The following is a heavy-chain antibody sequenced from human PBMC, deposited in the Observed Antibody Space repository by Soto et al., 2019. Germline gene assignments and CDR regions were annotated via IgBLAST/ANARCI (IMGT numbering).Heavy chain of an antibody. D-gene: IGHD1-1*01. J-gene: IGHJ4*02. CDR1: GFTFSSYW. CDR3: GRGGLEPVDY. V-gene: IGHV3-74*03. CDR2: IDVSATVT. Sequence: EVQLVESGGGLVQPGGSLRLSCEGSGFTFSSYWMHWIRQRPGKGLEWVARIDVSATVTTYADSVEGRFTVSRDNAENTLYLHMYSLTAEDTAVDYCGRGGLEPVDYWGQGTLVSVSS.